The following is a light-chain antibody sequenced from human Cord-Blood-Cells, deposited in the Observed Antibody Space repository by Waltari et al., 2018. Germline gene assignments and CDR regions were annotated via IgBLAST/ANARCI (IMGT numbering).Light chain of an antibody. Sequence: DIQMTQSPSTLSDSVGDRVTITCRASQSISSWLAWYQQKPGKAPKLLIYKASSLESGVPSRFSGSGSGTEFTLTISSLQPDDFATYYCQQYNSYSGTFGQGTKVEIK. V-gene: IGKV1-5*03. J-gene: IGKJ1*01. CDR1: QSISSW. CDR3: QQYNSYSGT. CDR2: KAS.